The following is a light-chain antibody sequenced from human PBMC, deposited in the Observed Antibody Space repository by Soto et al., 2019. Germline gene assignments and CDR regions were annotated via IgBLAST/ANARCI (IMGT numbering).Light chain of an antibody. Sequence: QSVLTQPPSASGSPGQSVTISCTGTSSDVGGYNYVSWYQQHPGKAPKLMIYEVSKRPSGVPGRFSGSKSGNTASLTVSGLQAEDEADYYCSSYAGSSYVFGTGTKLTVL. CDR2: EVS. V-gene: IGLV2-8*01. J-gene: IGLJ1*01. CDR1: SSDVGGYNY. CDR3: SSYAGSSYV.